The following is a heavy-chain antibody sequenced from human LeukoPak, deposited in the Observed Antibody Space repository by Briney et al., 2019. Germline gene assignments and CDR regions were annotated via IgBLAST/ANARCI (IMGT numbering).Heavy chain of an antibody. J-gene: IGHJ4*02. D-gene: IGHD6-13*01. Sequence: GASVKVSCKASGYTFTSYGISWVRQAPGQGLEWMGWISVYNGNTNYAQKLRGRVTMTTDTSTSTAYMELRSLRSDDTAVYYCARDSGVYSSSWDLKFDYWGQGTLVTVSS. V-gene: IGHV1-18*01. CDR2: ISVYNGNT. CDR1: GYTFTSYG. CDR3: ARDSGVYSSSWDLKFDY.